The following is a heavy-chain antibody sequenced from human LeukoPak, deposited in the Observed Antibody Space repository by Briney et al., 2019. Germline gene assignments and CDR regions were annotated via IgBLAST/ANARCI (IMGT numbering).Heavy chain of an antibody. CDR2: ISWNSGSI. D-gene: IGHD6-13*01. V-gene: IGHV3-9*01. CDR3: AKVVQYTASTGTGLDY. Sequence: GRSLRLSCAASGFTFDDYAMHWVRQAPGKGLEWVSGISWNSGSIGYADSVKGRFTISRDNAKNSLYLQLNSLRAEDTAVYYCAKVVQYTASTGTGLDYWGQGTLVTISS. CDR1: GFTFDDYA. J-gene: IGHJ4*02.